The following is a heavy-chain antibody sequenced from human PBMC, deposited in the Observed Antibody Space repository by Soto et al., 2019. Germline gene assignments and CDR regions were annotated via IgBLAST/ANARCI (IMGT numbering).Heavy chain of an antibody. D-gene: IGHD6-13*01. J-gene: IGHJ5*02. CDR2: MIPIFGTA. V-gene: IGHV1-69*13. CDR1: GGTFSSYA. CDR3: AGGFSSTRGYWLDP. Sequence: GASVKVSCKASGGTFSSYAISWVRQAPGQGLGWMGGMIPIFGTANYAQKFQGRVTITADESKSTAYMELSSLRSEDTAVYYCAGGFSSTRGYWLDPWGQGTLVTVSS.